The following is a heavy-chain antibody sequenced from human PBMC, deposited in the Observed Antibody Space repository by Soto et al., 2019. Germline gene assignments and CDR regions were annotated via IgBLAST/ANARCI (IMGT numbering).Heavy chain of an antibody. Sequence: SETLSLTCAVSGGSISSGGYSWNWVRQPPGKGLEWIGYIYHSGSTYYNPSLKSRVTISVDRSKNQFSLKLSSVTAADTAVYYCARVPGPWGQGTLVTVSS. CDR2: IYHSGST. CDR3: ARVPGP. J-gene: IGHJ5*02. CDR1: GGSISSGGYS. V-gene: IGHV4-30-2*01.